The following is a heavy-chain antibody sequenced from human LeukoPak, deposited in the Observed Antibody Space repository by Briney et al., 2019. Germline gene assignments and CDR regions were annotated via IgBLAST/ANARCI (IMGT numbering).Heavy chain of an antibody. J-gene: IGHJ6*03. CDR2: TYYRSKWYN. Sequence: SQTLSLTCAISGDSVSSNSAAWNWIRQSPSRGLEWLGRTYYRSKWYNDYAVSVKSRITINPDTSKNQFSLQLNSVTPEDTAVYYCARVAYYYGSGSYYNRDSYYYYYYMDVWGKGTTVTVSS. V-gene: IGHV6-1*01. D-gene: IGHD3-10*01. CDR1: GDSVSSNSAA. CDR3: ARVAYYYGSGSYYNRDSYYYYYYMDV.